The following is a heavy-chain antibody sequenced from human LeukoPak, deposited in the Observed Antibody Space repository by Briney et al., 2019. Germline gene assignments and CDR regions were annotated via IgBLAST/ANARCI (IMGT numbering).Heavy chain of an antibody. V-gene: IGHV4-34*01. D-gene: IGHD3-9*01. Sequence: SETLSLTCAVYGGSFSGYYWSWIRQPPGKGLEWIGEINHSGSTNYNPSLKSRVTISVDTSKNQFSLKLSSVTAADTAVYYCARGPDIWTGYYPRYFDYWGQGTLVTVSS. CDR2: INHSGST. CDR1: GGSFSGYY. CDR3: ARGPDIWTGYYPRYFDY. J-gene: IGHJ4*02.